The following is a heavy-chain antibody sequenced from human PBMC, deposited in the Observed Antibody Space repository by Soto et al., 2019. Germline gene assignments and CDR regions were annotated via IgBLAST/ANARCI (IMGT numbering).Heavy chain of an antibody. CDR1: GFTFSGSA. D-gene: IGHD2-21*01. J-gene: IGHJ2*01. Sequence: EVQLVESGGGLVQPGGSLKLSCAASGFTFSGSAMHWVRQASGKGLEWVGRIRSKANSYATAYAASVKGRFTISRDDSKNTAYLQMNSLKTEDTAVYYCTRHPELKVNPWSPWYFDLWGRGTLVTVSS. CDR2: IRSKANSYAT. V-gene: IGHV3-73*02. CDR3: TRHPELKVNPWSPWYFDL.